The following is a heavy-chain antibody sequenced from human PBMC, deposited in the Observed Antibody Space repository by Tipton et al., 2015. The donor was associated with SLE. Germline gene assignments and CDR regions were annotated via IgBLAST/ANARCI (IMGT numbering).Heavy chain of an antibody. J-gene: IGHJ6*03. Sequence: LRLSCSVSGGSTTRFYWSWIRQSPGKTMEWIGYVYYSGNTNYNPSLKSRVTISMDTSKNQVSLRLNSVTAADTAVYYCAKGYGMGNYYYMDVWGKGTSVIVSS. V-gene: IGHV4-59*03. CDR1: GGSTTRFY. CDR2: VYYSGNT. D-gene: IGHD5-18*01. CDR3: AKGYGMGNYYYMDV.